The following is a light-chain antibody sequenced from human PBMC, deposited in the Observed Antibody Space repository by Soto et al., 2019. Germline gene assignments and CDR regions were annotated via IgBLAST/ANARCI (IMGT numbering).Light chain of an antibody. CDR1: QSLLQSNGYNY. J-gene: IGKJ1*01. Sequence: DIVMTQSPLSLPVTPGEPASISCSSSQSLLQSNGYNYLDWYLQKPGKSPQLLIYFGSYRASGVPDRLSGSGSGTEFTLKIRRVEAEDGGVYYCMQSQQSPPTFGQGTKVEI. CDR3: MQSQQSPPT. CDR2: FGS. V-gene: IGKV2-28*01.